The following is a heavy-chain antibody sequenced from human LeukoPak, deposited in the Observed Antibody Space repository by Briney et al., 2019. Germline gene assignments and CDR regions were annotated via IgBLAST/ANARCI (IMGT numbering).Heavy chain of an antibody. D-gene: IGHD5-12*01. J-gene: IGHJ4*02. Sequence: MGIINPSGGSTSYAQKFHGRVTMTRDTSTSTVYMELSSLRSEDTAVYYCARADGYDYYFDYWGQGTLVTVSS. V-gene: IGHV1-46*01. CDR3: ARADGYDYYFDY. CDR2: INPSGGST.